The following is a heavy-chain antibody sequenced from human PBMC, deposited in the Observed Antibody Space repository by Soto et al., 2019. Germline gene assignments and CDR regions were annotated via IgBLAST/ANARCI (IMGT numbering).Heavy chain of an antibody. J-gene: IGHJ6*02. Sequence: SETLSLTCTVSGCSINYYYWSWIRQPPGKGLEWIGYMYYSGSTNYNPSLKNRVTISVDTSKKQFSLKLTSVTAADTAVYYCARGSGNYYYYGLDVWGLGTTVTVSS. CDR1: GCSINYYY. D-gene: IGHD1-26*01. V-gene: IGHV4-59*01. CDR3: ARGSGNYYYYGLDV. CDR2: MYYSGST.